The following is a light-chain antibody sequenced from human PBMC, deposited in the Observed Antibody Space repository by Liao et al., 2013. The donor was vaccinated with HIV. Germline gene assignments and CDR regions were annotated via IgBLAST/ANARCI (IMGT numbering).Light chain of an antibody. J-gene: IGLJ2*01. CDR1: NVGSKS. CDR3: QVWDSSSDNLVV. Sequence: SYVLTQPPSVSVAPGKTAGISCGGNNVGSKSVHWYQQKPGQAPLLVIYYDSGRPSGIPERFSGSKSGNTATLTISRVEAGDEADYYCQVWDSSSDNLVVFGGGTKLTVL. CDR2: YDS. V-gene: IGLV3-21*04.